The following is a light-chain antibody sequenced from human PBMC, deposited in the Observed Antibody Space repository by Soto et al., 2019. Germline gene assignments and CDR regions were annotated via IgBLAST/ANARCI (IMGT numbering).Light chain of an antibody. CDR3: QQYYKLPWT. V-gene: IGKV3-15*01. Sequence: EIVMTQSPATLSVSPGERVTLSCRASQSVSSNLAWYQHKPGQAPRLLIYGASTRATGIPARFSGSGSGTEFTLTISRLQSEDFAVYCCQQYYKLPWTFGQGTKVEIK. CDR2: GAS. J-gene: IGKJ1*01. CDR1: QSVSSN.